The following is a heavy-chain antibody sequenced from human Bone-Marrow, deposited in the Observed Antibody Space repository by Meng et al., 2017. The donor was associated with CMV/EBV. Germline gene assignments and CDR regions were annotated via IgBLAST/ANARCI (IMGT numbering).Heavy chain of an antibody. Sequence: GESLKISCAASGFTFSSYGMHWVRQAPGKGLEWVAVISYDGSNKYYADSVKGRFTISRDNSKNTLYLQMNSLRAEDTAVYYCARGNYYYYYGMDVWGQGTTVTVSS. J-gene: IGHJ6*02. CDR2: ISYDGSNK. CDR3: ARGNYYYYYGMDV. V-gene: IGHV3-30*19. D-gene: IGHD3-10*01. CDR1: GFTFSSYG.